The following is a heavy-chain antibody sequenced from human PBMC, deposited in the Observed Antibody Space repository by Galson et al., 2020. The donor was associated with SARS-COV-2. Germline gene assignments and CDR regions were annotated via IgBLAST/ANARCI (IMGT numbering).Heavy chain of an antibody. Sequence: PGGSLRLSCAASGFTFSSYSMNWVRQAPGKGLEWVSSISSSSSYIYYADSVKGRFTISRDNAKNSLYLQMNSLRAEDTAVYYCARDGGGSSWYFRVGSPAWGQGTLVTVSS. D-gene: IGHD6-13*01. CDR3: ARDGGGSSWYFRVGSPA. CDR1: GFTFSSYS. CDR2: ISSSSSYI. J-gene: IGHJ5*02. V-gene: IGHV3-21*01.